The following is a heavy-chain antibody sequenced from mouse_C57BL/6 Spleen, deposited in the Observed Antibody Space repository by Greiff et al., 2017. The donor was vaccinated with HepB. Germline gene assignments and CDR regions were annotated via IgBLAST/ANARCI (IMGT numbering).Heavy chain of an antibody. CDR3: ARGYGTTFFAY. Sequence: EVQLQQSGAELVKPGASVKLSCTASGFNIKDYYMHWVKQRTEQGLEWIGRIDPEDGDTKYAPKFQGKATITADTSSNTAYLQLSSLTSEDTAVYYCARGYGTTFFAYWGQGTTLTVSS. CDR2: IDPEDGDT. CDR1: GFNIKDYY. D-gene: IGHD1-1*01. J-gene: IGHJ2*01. V-gene: IGHV14-2*01.